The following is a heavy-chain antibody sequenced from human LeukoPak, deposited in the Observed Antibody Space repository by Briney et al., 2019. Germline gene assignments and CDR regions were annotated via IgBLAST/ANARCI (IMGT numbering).Heavy chain of an antibody. Sequence: PGGSLRLSCVASGFTFTDYWMSWVRQAPGKGLEWVANIKHDGGERYYVDSVKGRFTISRDNAKNSLYLQMSSLRAEDTAVYYCARESSGVEDYAFDIWGQGTMVTVSS. CDR2: IKHDGGER. CDR1: GFTFTDYW. V-gene: IGHV3-7*05. J-gene: IGHJ3*02. D-gene: IGHD5-24*01. CDR3: ARESSGVEDYAFDI.